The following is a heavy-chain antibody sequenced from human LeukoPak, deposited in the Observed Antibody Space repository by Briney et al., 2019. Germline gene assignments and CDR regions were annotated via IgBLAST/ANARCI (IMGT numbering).Heavy chain of an antibody. V-gene: IGHV3-23*01. CDR1: GSTFSSSS. CDR3: AKEIFSGLLYIDY. D-gene: IGHD5-12*01. Sequence: PGGSLRLSCAASGSTFSSSSISWVRQAPGKGLEWVSAITDAVGSTHYADSVKGRFTISSDNSKNTVYLQMNSLRPEDMAVYYCAKEIFSGLLYIDYWGQGTLVTVSS. J-gene: IGHJ4*02. CDR2: ITDAVGST.